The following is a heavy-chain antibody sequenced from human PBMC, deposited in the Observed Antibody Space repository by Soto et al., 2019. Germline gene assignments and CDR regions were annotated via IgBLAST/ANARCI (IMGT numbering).Heavy chain of an antibody. CDR3: ARDRNTRAFLFDY. V-gene: IGHV3-33*01. J-gene: IGHJ4*02. D-gene: IGHD5-18*01. CDR2: IWYDGSNK. CDR1: GFTFSSYG. Sequence: GGSLRLSCAASGFTFSSYGMHWVRQAPGKGLEWVAVIWYDGSNKYYADSVKGRFTISRDNSKTTLYLQMNSLRAEDTAVYYCARDRNTRAFLFDYWGQGTLVTVSS.